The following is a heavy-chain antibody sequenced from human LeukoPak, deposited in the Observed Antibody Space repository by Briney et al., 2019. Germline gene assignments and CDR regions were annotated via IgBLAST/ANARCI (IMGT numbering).Heavy chain of an antibody. CDR2: IYYSGST. V-gene: IGHV4-59*08. CDR1: GGSISSYY. Sequence: SETLSLTCTVSGGSISSYYWSWIRQPPGKGLEWIGYIYYSGSTNYNPSLKSRVTISVDTSKNQFSLKLSPVTAADTAVYYCARHIGYCSSTSCSNFDYWGQGTLVTVSS. D-gene: IGHD2-2*03. CDR3: ARHIGYCSSTSCSNFDY. J-gene: IGHJ4*02.